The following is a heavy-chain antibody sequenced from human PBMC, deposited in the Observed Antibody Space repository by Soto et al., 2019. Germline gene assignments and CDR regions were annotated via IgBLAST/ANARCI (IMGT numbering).Heavy chain of an antibody. Sequence: PGGSLRLSCAASGFTFSNYAMHWVRQAPGKGLEWVAVISYDGSNKYYADSVKGRFTISRDNSKNTLYLQMNNLRAEDSGLYYCTRGPRPISTGTGAYWGQGTQVTVSS. V-gene: IGHV3-30-3*01. CDR3: TRGPRPISTGTGAY. CDR1: GFTFSNYA. CDR2: ISYDGSNK. D-gene: IGHD3-10*01. J-gene: IGHJ4*02.